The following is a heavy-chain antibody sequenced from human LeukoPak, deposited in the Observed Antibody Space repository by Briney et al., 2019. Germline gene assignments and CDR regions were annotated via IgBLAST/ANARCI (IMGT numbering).Heavy chain of an antibody. D-gene: IGHD1-26*01. CDR3: ARDRGAGSYHDAFDI. CDR1: GFTFSSYS. V-gene: IGHV3-21*01. J-gene: IGHJ3*02. Sequence: GGSLRLSCAASGFTFSSYSMNWVRQAPGKGLEWVSSISSSSSYIYYADSVKGRFTISGDNAKNSLYLQMNSLRAEDTAVYYCARDRGAGSYHDAFDIWGQGTMVTVSS. CDR2: ISSSSSYI.